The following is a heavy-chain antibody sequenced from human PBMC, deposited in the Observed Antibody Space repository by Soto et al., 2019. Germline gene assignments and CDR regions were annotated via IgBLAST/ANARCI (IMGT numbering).Heavy chain of an antibody. CDR1: SGSISSSNW. V-gene: IGHV4-4*02. CDR3: ARHKDARGRHWFDP. CDR2: IYHSGST. J-gene: IGHJ5*02. Sequence: SETLSLTCAVSSGSISSSNWWSWVRQPPGKGLEWMGYIYHSGSTNYNPSLKSRVTISVDTSKNQFPLKLSSVTAADTAVYYCARHKDARGRHWFDPWGQGTLVTVSS. D-gene: IGHD2-21*01.